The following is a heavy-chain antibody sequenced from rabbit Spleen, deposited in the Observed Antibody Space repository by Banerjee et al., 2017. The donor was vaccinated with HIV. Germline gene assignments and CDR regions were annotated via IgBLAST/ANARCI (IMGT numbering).Heavy chain of an antibody. J-gene: IGHJ4*01. CDR1: EFSFSSGYD. D-gene: IGHD4-1*01. Sequence: QEQLVESGGGLVKPEGSLTLTCKASEFSFSSGYDMCWVRQAPGKGLESIACIYGGSGGSTWYASWAKGRFTISKTSSTTVTLQLTSLTAADTATYLCARDLAGAIGWNFYLWGPGTLVTVS. V-gene: IGHV1S45*01. CDR3: ARDLAGAIGWNFYL. CDR2: IYGGSGGST.